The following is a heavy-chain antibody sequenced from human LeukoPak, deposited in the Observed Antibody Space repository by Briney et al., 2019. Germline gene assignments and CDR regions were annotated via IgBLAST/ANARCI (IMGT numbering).Heavy chain of an antibody. V-gene: IGHV1-2*02. D-gene: IGHD2-2*01. CDR2: INPNDGDT. J-gene: IGHJ4*02. CDR3: ARANFLYCSSSTCLFDY. CDR1: GYTFTDYY. Sequence: ASVKVSCNASGYTFTDYYMHWVRQAPGQGFEWMGWINPNDGDTNYAQKFQGRVTMTRDTSISTAHMEVSRLRSDDTAVYYCARANFLYCSSSTCLFDYWGQGTLVTVSS.